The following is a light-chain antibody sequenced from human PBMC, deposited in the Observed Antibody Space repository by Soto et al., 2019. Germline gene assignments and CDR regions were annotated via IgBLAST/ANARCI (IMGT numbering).Light chain of an antibody. CDR2: DAS. CDR3: QQFNSKPLT. Sequence: AIQLTQSPSSLSASVGDRVTITCRASQGISNAVAWYQQKPGKAPELLIYDASSLQSGVPSRFSGSGSGTDFTLTIKSLQPEDSAHYYCQQFNSKPLTFGGGTTVQI. CDR1: QGISNA. V-gene: IGKV1-13*02. J-gene: IGKJ4*01.